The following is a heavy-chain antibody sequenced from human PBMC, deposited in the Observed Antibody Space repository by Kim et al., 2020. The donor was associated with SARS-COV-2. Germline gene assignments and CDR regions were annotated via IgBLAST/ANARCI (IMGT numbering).Heavy chain of an antibody. Sequence: GGSLRLSCAASGFTFSNYVMHWVRQAPGEGLEWVALISYDGSYKYYGDSVMGRFTISRDNAKNTLYLQMTILRDEDTAVYFCAKGEPNDYYDSSGPGFWGQGTLDSGSS. CDR3: AKGEPNDYYDSSGPGF. CDR2: ISYDGSYK. J-gene: IGHJ4*02. D-gene: IGHD3-22*01. V-gene: IGHV3-30*18. CDR1: GFTFSNYV.